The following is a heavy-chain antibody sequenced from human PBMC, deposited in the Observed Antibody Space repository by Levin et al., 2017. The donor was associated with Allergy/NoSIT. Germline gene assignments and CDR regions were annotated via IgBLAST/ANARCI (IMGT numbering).Heavy chain of an antibody. CDR2: IDPSDSYT. CDR3: VISPRGNSVH. V-gene: IGHV5-10-1*01. J-gene: IGHJ3*01. Sequence: WVRQMPGKGLEWMGRIDPSDSYTSYSPSFQGHVTISADRSTSTADLQWNSLKASDTAIYYCVISPRGNSVHWGQGTKVTVSS. D-gene: IGHD4-23*01.